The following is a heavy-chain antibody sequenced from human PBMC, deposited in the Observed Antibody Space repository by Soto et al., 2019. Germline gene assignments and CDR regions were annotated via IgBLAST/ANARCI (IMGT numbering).Heavy chain of an antibody. D-gene: IGHD3-3*02. J-gene: IGHJ6*02. CDR2: IIPIFGTA. Sequence: SVKVSCKASGGTFSSYAISWVRQAPGQGLEWMGGIIPIFGTANYAQKFQGRVTITADESTSTAYMELSSLRSEDTAVYYCARDKDRQQLGGNYYYGIDVWGQGTTVTV. CDR3: ARDKDRQQLGGNYYYGIDV. V-gene: IGHV1-69*13. CDR1: GGTFSSYA.